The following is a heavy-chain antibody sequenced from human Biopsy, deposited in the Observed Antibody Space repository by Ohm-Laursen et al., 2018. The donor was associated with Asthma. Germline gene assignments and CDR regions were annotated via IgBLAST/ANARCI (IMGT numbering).Heavy chain of an antibody. CDR3: ARGYSGSDRIVYYYSGLEV. CDR1: GGSISTYY. J-gene: IGHJ6*02. V-gene: IGHV4-59*01. CDR2: IYYSGST. Sequence: SETLSLTCTVSGGSISTYYWSWIRQPPGEGLEWIGYIYYSGSTNYNPSLKSRVTISVDTSKNQFSLRLISVTAADTAVYYCARGYSGSDRIVYYYSGLEVWGQGTTVTVSS. D-gene: IGHD5-12*01.